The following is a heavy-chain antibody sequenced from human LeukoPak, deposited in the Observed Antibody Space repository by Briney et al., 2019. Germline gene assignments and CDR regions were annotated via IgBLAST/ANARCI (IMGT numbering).Heavy chain of an antibody. CDR3: ARGGGTWVSIDC. CDR1: GYTFTSYD. Sequence: ASVKVSCKASGYTFTSYDINLVRQATGQGLEWMGWMNPNSGNTGYAQKFQGRVTITRNTSISTAYMDLRSLTSEDTAVYYCARGGGTWVSIDCWGQGSLVTV. CDR2: MNPNSGNT. D-gene: IGHD1-1*01. J-gene: IGHJ4*01. V-gene: IGHV1-8*03.